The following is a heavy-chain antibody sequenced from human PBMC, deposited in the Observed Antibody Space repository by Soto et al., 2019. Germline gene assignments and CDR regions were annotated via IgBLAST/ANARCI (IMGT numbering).Heavy chain of an antibody. CDR3: AKGLRASGDFAEYFQH. J-gene: IGHJ1*01. V-gene: IGHV3-23*01. Sequence: GGSLRLSCAASGFTFSSYAMSWVRQAPGKGLEWVSAISGSGGSTYYADSVKGRFTISSNNSKNTQYLQMNSLRAEDTAVYYCAKGLRASGDFAEYFQHWGQGTLVTVSS. D-gene: IGHD2-21*01. CDR2: ISGSGGST. CDR1: GFTFSSYA.